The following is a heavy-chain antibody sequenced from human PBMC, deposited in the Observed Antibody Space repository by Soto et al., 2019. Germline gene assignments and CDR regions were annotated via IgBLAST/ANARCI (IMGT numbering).Heavy chain of an antibody. CDR1: GYNFSNYG. Sequence: ASVKVSWKTSGYNFSNYGITWVRQAPGQPLEWLGWISLYSDGTNYAQKFQGRVSMTTDTSTTTAYMELRSLRSDDTAVYYCARGVPGAEARFGPWGQGTLVTVSS. V-gene: IGHV1-18*01. D-gene: IGHD2-2*01. J-gene: IGHJ5*02. CDR2: ISLYSDGT. CDR3: ARGVPGAEARFGP.